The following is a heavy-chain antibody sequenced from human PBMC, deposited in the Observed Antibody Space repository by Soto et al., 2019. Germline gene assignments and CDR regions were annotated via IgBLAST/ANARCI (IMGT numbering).Heavy chain of an antibody. V-gene: IGHV1-3*01. J-gene: IGHJ2*01. D-gene: IGHD1-26*01. Sequence: SVKLSCKASGYTFTSYAMHWVRQAPGQRLEWMGWINAGNGNTKYSQKFQGRVTITRDTSASTAYMELSSLRSEDTAVYYCARGGSLYWYFDLWGRGTLVTVSS. CDR3: ARGGSLYWYFDL. CDR2: INAGNGNT. CDR1: GYTFTSYA.